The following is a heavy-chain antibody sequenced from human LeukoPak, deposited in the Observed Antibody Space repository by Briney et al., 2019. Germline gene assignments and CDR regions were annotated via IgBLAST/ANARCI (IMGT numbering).Heavy chain of an antibody. CDR1: GFTFRNYW. CDR3: AGEHRQPNNWFDP. Sequence: GGSLRLSCAASGFTFRNYWMSWVRQAPGKGLEWVANINQDGSEKYYVDSVKGRFTISRDNAKNSLFLQVNSLRDEDTAVYYCAGEHRQPNNWFDPWGQGTLVTVSS. J-gene: IGHJ5*02. CDR2: INQDGSEK. V-gene: IGHV3-7*01. D-gene: IGHD1-1*01.